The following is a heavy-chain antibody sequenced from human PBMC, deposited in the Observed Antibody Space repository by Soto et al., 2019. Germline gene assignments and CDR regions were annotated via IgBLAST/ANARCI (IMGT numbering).Heavy chain of an antibody. CDR1: GGSISSYY. CDR2: IYYSGST. Sequence: PSETLSLTCTVSGGSISSYYWSWIRQPPGKGLEWIGYIYYSGSTNYNPSLKSRVTISVDTSKNQFSLKLSSVTAADTAVYYCASFTLSNWFDPCGQGTLVTVSS. J-gene: IGHJ5*02. D-gene: IGHD3-16*01. CDR3: ASFTLSNWFDP. V-gene: IGHV4-59*01.